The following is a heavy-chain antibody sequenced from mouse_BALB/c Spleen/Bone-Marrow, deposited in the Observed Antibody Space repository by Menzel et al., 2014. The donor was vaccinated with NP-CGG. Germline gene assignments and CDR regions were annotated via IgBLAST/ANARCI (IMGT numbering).Heavy chain of an antibody. V-gene: IGHV5-6-5*01. D-gene: IGHD2-14*01. CDR1: GFTFSSYA. J-gene: IGHJ3*01. CDR3: ARGREVRRGAWFAY. Sequence: EVMLVESGGGLVKPGGSLKLSCAASGFTFSSYAMSWVRQTPEKRLEWVASISSGGSTYYPDSVKGRFTISRDNAWNILYLQMSSLRSEDTAMYYCARGREVRRGAWFAYWGQGTLVTVSA. CDR2: ISSGGST.